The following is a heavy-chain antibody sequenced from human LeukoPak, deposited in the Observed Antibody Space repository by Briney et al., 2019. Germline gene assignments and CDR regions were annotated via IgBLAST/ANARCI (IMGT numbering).Heavy chain of an antibody. CDR1: GFIFRGYG. CDR3: AKDGIMHSNGPPEFDP. D-gene: IGHD3-16*01. J-gene: IGHJ5*02. V-gene: IGHV3-30*02. CDR2: IHFDGSNE. Sequence: PGGSLRLSCVASGFIFRGYGIHWVRQAPGKGLEWVTFIHFDGSNEYYADFVKGRFTNSRDNSKNTVYLQMNSLRAEDTAVYYCAKDGIMHSNGPPEFDPWGQGTLVSVSS.